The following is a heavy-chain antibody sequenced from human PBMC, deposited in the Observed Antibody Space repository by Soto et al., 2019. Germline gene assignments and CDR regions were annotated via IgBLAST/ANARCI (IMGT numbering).Heavy chain of an antibody. CDR2: ISGSGGST. CDR3: ANEVEYYYDSSGYSH. CDR1: GFTFSSYA. Sequence: PGGSLRPSCAASGFTFSSYAMSWVRQAPGKGLEWVSAISGSGGSTYYADSVKGRFTISRDNSKNTLYLQMNSLRAEDTAVYYCANEVEYYYDSSGYSHWGQGTLVTVSS. V-gene: IGHV3-23*01. J-gene: IGHJ4*02. D-gene: IGHD3-22*01.